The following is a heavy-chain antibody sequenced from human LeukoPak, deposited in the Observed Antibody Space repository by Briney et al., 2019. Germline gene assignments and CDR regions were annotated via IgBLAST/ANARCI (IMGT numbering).Heavy chain of an antibody. CDR2: IYASGST. D-gene: IGHD1-26*01. J-gene: IGHJ6*04. CDR1: GDSMSDSY. Sequence: SETLSLTCAVSGDSMSDSYWSWIRQPAGKGLEWIGRIYASGSTNYNPSLKSRVTLSVDTSSNQFSLTLSSVTAADTAVYYCARTISGSYLGTTYVWGKGTTVTVSS. CDR3: ARTISGSYLGTTYV. V-gene: IGHV4-59*10.